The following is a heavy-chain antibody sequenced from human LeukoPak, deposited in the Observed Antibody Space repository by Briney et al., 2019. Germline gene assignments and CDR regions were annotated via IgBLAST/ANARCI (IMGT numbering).Heavy chain of an antibody. J-gene: IGHJ4*02. CDR2: MHHNENTR. CDR1: GFTFSDYN. Sequence: GGSLRLSCAASGFTFSDYNMHWVRQAPGKGLQWVAFMHHNENTRSSADSVKGRFTVSRDNSKNTVYLQMNSLGPEDTAIYYCAKDLGGYTYAIDYWGQGALVTVSS. D-gene: IGHD5-18*01. V-gene: IGHV3-30*02. CDR3: AKDLGGYTYAIDY.